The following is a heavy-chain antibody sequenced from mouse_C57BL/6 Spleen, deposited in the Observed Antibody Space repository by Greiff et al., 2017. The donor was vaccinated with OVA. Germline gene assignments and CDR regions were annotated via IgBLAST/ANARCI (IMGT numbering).Heavy chain of an antibody. Sequence: VQLQQSGAELARPGASVKLSCKASGYTFTSYGISWVKQRTGQGLEWIGEIYPRSGNTYYNEKFKGKATLTADKSSSTAYMELRSLTSEDSAVYFCARGATGYFDVWGTGTTVTVSS. CDR1: GYTFTSYG. J-gene: IGHJ1*03. CDR2: IYPRSGNT. CDR3: ARGATGYFDV. V-gene: IGHV1-81*01. D-gene: IGHD1-1*01.